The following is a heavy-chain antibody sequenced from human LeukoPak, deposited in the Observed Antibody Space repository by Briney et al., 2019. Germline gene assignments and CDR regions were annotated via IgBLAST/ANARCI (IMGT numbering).Heavy chain of an antibody. D-gene: IGHD4-23*01. Sequence: GGSLRLSCAASGFTFDDYGMSWVRQDPGKGLEWVSGINWNGGSTGYADSVKGRFTISRDNAKNSLYLQMNSLRAEDTALYYCARGYGGDAYYYYYMDVWGKGTTVTVSS. J-gene: IGHJ6*03. CDR1: GFTFDDYG. V-gene: IGHV3-20*04. CDR2: INWNGGST. CDR3: ARGYGGDAYYYYYMDV.